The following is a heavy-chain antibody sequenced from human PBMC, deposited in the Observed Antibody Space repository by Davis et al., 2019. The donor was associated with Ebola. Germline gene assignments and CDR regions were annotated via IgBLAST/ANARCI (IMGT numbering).Heavy chain of an antibody. CDR1: GFTFSSYG. CDR2: VRSHGSDD. D-gene: IGHD4-11*01. V-gene: IGHV3-30*02. J-gene: IGHJ4*02. CDR3: ARDSDDYSFDY. Sequence: GESLKISCAASGFTFSSYGMHWVRQAPGKGLEWVAFVRSHGSDDHYADSVKGRFTISRDNSKNTLYLQINSLRPEDTAVYYCARDSDDYSFDYWGQGTLVTVSS.